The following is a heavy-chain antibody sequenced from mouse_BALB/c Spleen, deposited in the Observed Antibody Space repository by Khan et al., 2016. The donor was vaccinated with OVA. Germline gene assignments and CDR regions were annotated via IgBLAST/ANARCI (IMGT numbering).Heavy chain of an antibody. J-gene: IGHJ2*01. CDR1: GYTFTTYW. CDR3: TRDRSDY. CDR2: INPTPGYT. V-gene: IGHV1-7*01. Sequence: VQLQESGAELAKPGASVKMSCKVSGYTFTTYWMHWVKQRPGQGLEWIGYINPTPGYTDYNEKVKDRATLSADKYSSTAYMQQSSLTAEDSAVYYCTRDRSDYWGQGTTLTVSS.